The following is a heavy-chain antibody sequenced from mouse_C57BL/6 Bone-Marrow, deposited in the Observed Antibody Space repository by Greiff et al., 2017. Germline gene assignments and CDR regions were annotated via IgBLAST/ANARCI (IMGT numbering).Heavy chain of an antibody. J-gene: IGHJ3*01. Sequence: EVHLVESGAELVRPGASVKLSCTASGFNIKDDYMHWVKQRPEQGLEWIGWIDPENGDTEYASKFQGKATITADTSSNTAYLQLSSLTSEDTAVYYCTSITTVVDAYWGQGTLVTVSA. CDR3: TSITTVVDAY. CDR1: GFNIKDDY. V-gene: IGHV14-4*01. CDR2: IDPENGDT. D-gene: IGHD1-1*01.